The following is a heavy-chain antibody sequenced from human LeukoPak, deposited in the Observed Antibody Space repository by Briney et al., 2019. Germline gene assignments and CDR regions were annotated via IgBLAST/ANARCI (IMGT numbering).Heavy chain of an antibody. CDR2: IWDDGSNN. Sequence: GRSLRLSCAASGFTFSSYGMHWVRQAPGKGLEWVALIWDDGSNNYYADSVKGRFTISRDNSKNTLYLQMNSLRAEDTAVYYCAKDHSTHYYGSGTYGPRGYSDYWGQGTLVTVFS. V-gene: IGHV3-33*06. CDR3: AKDHSTHYYGSGTYGPRGYSDY. D-gene: IGHD3-10*01. CDR1: GFTFSSYG. J-gene: IGHJ4*02.